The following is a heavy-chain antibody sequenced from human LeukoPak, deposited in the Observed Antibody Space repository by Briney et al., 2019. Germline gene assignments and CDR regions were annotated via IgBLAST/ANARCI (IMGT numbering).Heavy chain of an antibody. Sequence: SETLSLTCTVSGGSISSGGYYWSWIRQPPGKGLEWIGYIYYSGSTNYNPSLKSRVTISVDTSKNQFSLKLSSVTAADTAVYYCARQGIAAAGSPFDYWGQGTLVTVSS. CDR3: ARQGIAAAGSPFDY. D-gene: IGHD6-13*01. CDR1: GGSISSGGYY. V-gene: IGHV4-61*08. J-gene: IGHJ4*02. CDR2: IYYSGST.